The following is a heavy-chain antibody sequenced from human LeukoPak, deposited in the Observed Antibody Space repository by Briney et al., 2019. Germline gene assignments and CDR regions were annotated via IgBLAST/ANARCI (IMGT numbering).Heavy chain of an antibody. CDR2: MNPNTGNT. V-gene: IGHV1-8*01. D-gene: IGHD3-10*01. J-gene: IGHJ6*02. CDR3: ARGGTMVRGIIKLYYDYGMDV. Sequence: ASVKVSCKASGYTFTTSDINRVRQATGQGLEWMGWMNPNTGNTGDAQKFQGRVTMTRNTSISTAYMELSSLRSEDTAVYYCARGGTMVRGIIKLYYDYGMDVWGHGTTVTVSS. CDR1: GYTFTTSD.